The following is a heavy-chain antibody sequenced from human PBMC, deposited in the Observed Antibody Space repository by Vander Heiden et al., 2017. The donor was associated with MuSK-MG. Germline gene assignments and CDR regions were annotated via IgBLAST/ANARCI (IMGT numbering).Heavy chain of an antibody. CDR2: IFWNDDK. D-gene: IGHD2-8*02. J-gene: IGHJ4*02. V-gene: IGHV2-5*01. Sequence: QITLKESGPTLVKPTQTLTLTCSFPGFSLSPSQVGVAWIRQPPGKALEWLAMIFWNDDKRYSPPLKSRLTITKDTSKNQVVLTMTNMDPVDTATYYCAHRLLRRSGGQEFDYWGQGTLVTVSP. CDR1: GFSLSPSQVG. CDR3: AHRLLRRSGGQEFDY.